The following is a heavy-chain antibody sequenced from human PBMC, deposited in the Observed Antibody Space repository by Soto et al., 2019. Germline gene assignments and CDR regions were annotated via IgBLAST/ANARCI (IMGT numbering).Heavy chain of an antibody. CDR3: AREVDVPDYPWGIDY. D-gene: IGHD4-17*01. J-gene: IGHJ4*02. CDR1: GFTFSRFA. CDR2: VWYDGSNQ. Sequence: QVQLVESGGGVVQPGRSLRLSCAASGFTFSRFAMHWVRQAPGKGPEWVALVWYDGSNQYYADSVKGPFTISRDNSQSTVYLQMNSLRADDTALYYCAREVDVPDYPWGIDYWGQGTLVTVSS. V-gene: IGHV3-33*01.